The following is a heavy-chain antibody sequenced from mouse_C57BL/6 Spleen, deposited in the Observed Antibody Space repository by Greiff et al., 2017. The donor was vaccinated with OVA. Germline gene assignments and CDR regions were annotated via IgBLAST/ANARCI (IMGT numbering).Heavy chain of an antibody. CDR2: IDPSDSYT. CDR1: GYTFTSYW. CDR3: ARNDYGYAMDY. J-gene: IGHJ4*01. V-gene: IGHV1-50*01. Sequence: QVHVKQPGAELVKPGASVKLSCKASGYTFTSYWMQWVKQRPGQGLEWIGEIDPSDSYTNYNQKFKGKATLTVDTSSSTAYMQLSSLTSEDSAVYYCARNDYGYAMDYWGQGTSVTVSS. D-gene: IGHD2-4*01.